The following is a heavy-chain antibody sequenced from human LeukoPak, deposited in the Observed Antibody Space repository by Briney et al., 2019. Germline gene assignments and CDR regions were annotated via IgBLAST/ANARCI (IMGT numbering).Heavy chain of an antibody. CDR1: GFTFSSYA. CDR2: IWYDGSEK. V-gene: IGHV3-33*01. Sequence: QPGGSLRLSCAASGFTFSSYAIHWVRQSPGKGLEWVAVIWYDGSEKFYADSVKDRFTISRENSKNMVYLQMNSLRAEDTAVYFCARIGPDPHIWLSLDYWGQGTLVTVSS. CDR3: ARIGPDPHIWLSLDY. D-gene: IGHD5-18*01. J-gene: IGHJ4*02.